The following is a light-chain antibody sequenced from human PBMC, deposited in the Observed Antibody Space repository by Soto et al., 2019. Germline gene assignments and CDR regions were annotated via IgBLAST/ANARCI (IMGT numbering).Light chain of an antibody. J-gene: IGLJ2*01. CDR3: AAWDSLSTSVF. Sequence: QSVLTQPPSVSAAPGQRVTISCSGSRPNIGTNFICWYQHLPGTAPKLLIYDNDKRPSEIPDRFAGSRSATSSATLDITGLQTGDEGDYDCAAWDSLSTSVFFGGGTKLTVL. CDR2: DND. V-gene: IGLV1-51*01. CDR1: RPNIGTNF.